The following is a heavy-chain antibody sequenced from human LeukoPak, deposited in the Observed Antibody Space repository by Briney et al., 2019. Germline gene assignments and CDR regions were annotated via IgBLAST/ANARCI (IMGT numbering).Heavy chain of an antibody. CDR3: AKVSGYCSNGVCYTHDY. V-gene: IGHV3-23*01. CDR1: EFAFSSYA. J-gene: IGHJ4*02. CDR2: LSGSGDSI. Sequence: GGSLRLSCAASEFAFSSYAMSWVRQAPGKGLEWVSALSGSGDSIYYADSVKGRFTISRDNSKTTLYLQMNSLRAEDTAVYYCAKVSGYCSNGVCYTHDYWGQGTLVTVSS. D-gene: IGHD2-8*01.